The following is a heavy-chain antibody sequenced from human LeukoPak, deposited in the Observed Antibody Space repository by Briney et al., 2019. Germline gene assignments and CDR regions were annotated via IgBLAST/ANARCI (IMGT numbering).Heavy chain of an antibody. Sequence: PSETLSLTCTVSGGSISSYYWSWIRQPAGKGLEWIGRIYTSGSTNYNPSLKSRVTMSVDTSKNQFSLKLSSVTAADTAVYYCARHSYSSGWTLIYYIDYWGQGTLVTVSS. D-gene: IGHD6-19*01. J-gene: IGHJ4*02. V-gene: IGHV4-4*07. CDR3: ARHSYSSGWTLIYYIDY. CDR2: IYTSGST. CDR1: GGSISSYY.